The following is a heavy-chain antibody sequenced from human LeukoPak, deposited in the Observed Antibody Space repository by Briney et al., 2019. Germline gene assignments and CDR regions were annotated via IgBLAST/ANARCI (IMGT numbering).Heavy chain of an antibody. CDR2: IYYSGST. CDR1: GGSISSGDYY. D-gene: IGHD3-10*01. J-gene: IGHJ5*02. CDR3: ARDSGVTMVRGVIITFPRFDP. V-gene: IGHV4-30-4*01. Sequence: SETLSLTCTVSGGSISSGDYYWSWIRQPPGKGLEWIGYIYYSGSTYYNPSLKSRVTISVYTSKNQFSLKLSSVTAADTAVYYCARDSGVTMVRGVIITFPRFDPWGQGTLVTVSS.